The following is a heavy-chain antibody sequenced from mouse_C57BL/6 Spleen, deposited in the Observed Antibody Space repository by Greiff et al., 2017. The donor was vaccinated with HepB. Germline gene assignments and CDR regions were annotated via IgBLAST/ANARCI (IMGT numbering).Heavy chain of an antibody. CDR1: GFTFSSYA. CDR3: ARRYYGSSWYFEV. D-gene: IGHD1-1*01. CDR2: ISDGGSYT. V-gene: IGHV5-4*03. Sequence: DVKLVESGGGLVKPGGSLKLSCAASGFTFSSYAMSWVRQTPEKRLEWVATISDGGSYTYYPDNVKGRFTISRDNAKNNLYLQLSHLKSEDTAMYYCARRYYGSSWYFEVWGTGTTVTVSS. J-gene: IGHJ1*03.